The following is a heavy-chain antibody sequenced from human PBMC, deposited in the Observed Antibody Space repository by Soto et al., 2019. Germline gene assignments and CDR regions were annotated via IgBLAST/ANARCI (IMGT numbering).Heavy chain of an antibody. V-gene: IGHV4-59*01. CDR2: MYYNGNI. Sequence: SETLSLTCNVSCGSISNYYWTWVRQSPEKGLEWIGYMYYNGNINYNPSLKSRVTISIDTSKNQFSLTLKSVTAADTAVYYCASGGNWFDPWGQGVLVTVSS. D-gene: IGHD3-16*01. CDR3: ASGGNWFDP. CDR1: CGSISNYY. J-gene: IGHJ5*02.